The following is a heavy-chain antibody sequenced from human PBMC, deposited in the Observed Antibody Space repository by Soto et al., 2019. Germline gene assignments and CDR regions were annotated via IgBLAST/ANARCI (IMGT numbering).Heavy chain of an antibody. Sequence: PSETLSLTCTFSGCSLSSGGYYWSWIRQHPGKGLEWIGYIYYSGSTYYNPSLKSRVTISVDRSKIQFSLKLSSVTAADTPVYYCARVTGPWGQGTLVTVSS. V-gene: IGHV4-31*03. J-gene: IGHJ5*02. D-gene: IGHD3-9*01. CDR2: IYYSGST. CDR1: GCSLSSGGYY. CDR3: ARVTGP.